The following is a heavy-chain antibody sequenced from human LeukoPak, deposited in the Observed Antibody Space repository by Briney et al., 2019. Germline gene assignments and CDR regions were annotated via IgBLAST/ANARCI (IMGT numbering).Heavy chain of an antibody. V-gene: IGHV3-73*01. D-gene: IGHD1-1*01. Sequence: GGSLRLSCAASGFTFSGSAMHWVRQASGKGLEWVGRIRSKANSYATAYAASVKGRFTISRDDSKNTAYLQMNSLKTEDTAVYYCTRQTGWNDLGYNWFDPWGQGTLVTVSS. CDR2: IRSKANSYAT. J-gene: IGHJ5*02. CDR1: GFTFSGSA. CDR3: TRQTGWNDLGYNWFDP.